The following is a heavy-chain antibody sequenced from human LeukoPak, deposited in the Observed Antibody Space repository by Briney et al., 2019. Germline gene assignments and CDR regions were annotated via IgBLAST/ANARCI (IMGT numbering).Heavy chain of an antibody. Sequence: SETLSLTCTVSGGSIASNYWTWIRQPPGKGLEYIGYIYYTGATNYNPSLKSRVTISVGTSKNQFSLRLSSVTAADTAVYFCAKYGNSGWAIDYWGQGTLVTVSS. CDR2: IYYTGAT. D-gene: IGHD6-19*01. CDR3: AKYGNSGWAIDY. J-gene: IGHJ4*02. CDR1: GGSIASNY. V-gene: IGHV4-59*08.